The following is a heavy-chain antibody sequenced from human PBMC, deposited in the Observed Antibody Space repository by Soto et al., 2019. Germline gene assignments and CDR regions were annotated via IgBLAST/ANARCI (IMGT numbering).Heavy chain of an antibody. Sequence: QVQLVESGGGVVQPGRSLRLSCAASGFTFSSYGMHWVRQAPGKGLEWVAVIWYDGSNKYYADSVKGRFTISRDNSKNTLYLQMNSLRAEDTAVYYCASSYGDYVSPPGDQWGQGTPVTVSS. V-gene: IGHV3-33*01. CDR3: ASSYGDYVSPPGDQ. CDR1: GFTFSSYG. CDR2: IWYDGSNK. D-gene: IGHD4-17*01. J-gene: IGHJ4*02.